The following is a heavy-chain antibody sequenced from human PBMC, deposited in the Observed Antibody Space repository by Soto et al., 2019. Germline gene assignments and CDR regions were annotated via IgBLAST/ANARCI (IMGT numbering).Heavy chain of an antibody. V-gene: IGHV3-7*04. J-gene: IGHJ4*02. CDR2: IRQDGSEI. D-gene: IGHD2-2*01. CDR3: AREVVVSRGASYFGY. Sequence: XXSLRLSFVGSGFTFSSNWMAWVLQAPGKGLEWVANIRQDGSEINYVDSVKGRFTISRDNTKNSLYLQMNSLRAEDTAIYYCAREVVVSRGASYFGYWGPGTLVTVSS. CDR1: GFTFSSNW.